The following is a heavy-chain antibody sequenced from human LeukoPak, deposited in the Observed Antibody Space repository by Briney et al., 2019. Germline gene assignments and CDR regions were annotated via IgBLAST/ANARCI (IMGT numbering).Heavy chain of an antibody. CDR2: IYSGGST. D-gene: IGHD2-21*01. CDR1: GFTVSSNY. V-gene: IGHV3-66*01. CDR3: ATANVGAYCGGDCYDY. J-gene: IGHJ4*02. Sequence: PGGSLRLSCAASGFTVSSNYMSWVRQAPGKGLEWVSVIYSGGSTYHADSVKGRFTISRDNSKNTLYLQMNSLRAEDTAVYYCATANVGAYCGGDCYDYWGQGTLVTVSS.